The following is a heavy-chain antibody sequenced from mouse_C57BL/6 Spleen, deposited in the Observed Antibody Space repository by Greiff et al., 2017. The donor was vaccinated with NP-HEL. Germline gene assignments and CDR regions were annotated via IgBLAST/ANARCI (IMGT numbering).Heavy chain of an antibody. CDR3: ARWTSYYGSSYGYFDV. CDR2: ILPGSGST. D-gene: IGHD1-1*01. V-gene: IGHV1-9*01. Sequence: VQLQQSGAELMKPGASVKLSCKATGYTFTGYWIEWVKQRPGHGLEWIGEILPGSGSTNYNEKFKGKATFTADTSSNTAYMQLSSLTTEDSAIYYCARWTSYYGSSYGYFDVWGTGTTVTVSS. CDR1: GYTFTGYW. J-gene: IGHJ1*03.